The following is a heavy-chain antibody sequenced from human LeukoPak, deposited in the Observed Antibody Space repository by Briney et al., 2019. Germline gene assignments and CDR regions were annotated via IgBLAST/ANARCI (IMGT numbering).Heavy chain of an antibody. CDR3: CGSGWFAGPFGY. V-gene: IGHV4-38-2*02. CDR2: IYHSGST. D-gene: IGHD6-19*01. J-gene: IGHJ4*02. Sequence: SETLSLTCTVSGYSISSGYYWGWIRQPPGKGLEWIGSIYHSGSTYYNPSLKSRVTISVDTSKNQFSLKLSSVTAADTAVYYCCGSGWFAGPFGYWGRGALVTVSS. CDR1: GYSISSGYY.